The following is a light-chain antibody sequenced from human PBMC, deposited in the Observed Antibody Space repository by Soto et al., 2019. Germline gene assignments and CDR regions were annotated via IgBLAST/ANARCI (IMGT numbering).Light chain of an antibody. V-gene: IGKV3-20*01. J-gene: IGKJ1*01. Sequence: EVVLTQSPGTLSLFPGDRATLSCRASQSFRGNYLAWYQQKPGQAPRLLLYGASSRATGIPDRFSGSGSGTDFTLTISRLEPEDIAVYYCQQYGVSPRTFGQGTKVEIK. CDR3: QQYGVSPRT. CDR1: QSFRGNY. CDR2: GAS.